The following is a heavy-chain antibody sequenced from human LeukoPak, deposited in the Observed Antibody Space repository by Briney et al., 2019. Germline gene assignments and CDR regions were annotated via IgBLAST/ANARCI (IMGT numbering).Heavy chain of an antibody. CDR2: INSDGSDT. V-gene: IGHV3-74*01. J-gene: IGHJ4*02. CDR1: GFAFSSYW. D-gene: IGHD2-21*02. Sequence: GGSLRLSCVASGFAFSSYWMNWVRQAPGKGLVWVSQINSDGSDTTYADSVKGRFTISRDNAKNTLYLQMNSLRAEDTAVYYCSGGGSIEVTGYWGQGTLVTVFS. CDR3: SGGGSIEVTGY.